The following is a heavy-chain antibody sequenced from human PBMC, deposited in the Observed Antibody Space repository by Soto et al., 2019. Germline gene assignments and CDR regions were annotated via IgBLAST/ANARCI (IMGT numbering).Heavy chain of an antibody. Sequence: QVQLVESGGGVVQPGRSLRLSCAASGFTFSSYAMHWVRQAPGKGLERVAVISYDGSNKYYADSVKGRFTISRDNSKNTLYLQMNSLRAEGTAVYYCARDVELVRFDYWGQGTLVTVSS. CDR3: ARDVELVRFDY. CDR1: GFTFSSYA. D-gene: IGHD1-7*01. CDR2: ISYDGSNK. V-gene: IGHV3-30-3*01. J-gene: IGHJ4*02.